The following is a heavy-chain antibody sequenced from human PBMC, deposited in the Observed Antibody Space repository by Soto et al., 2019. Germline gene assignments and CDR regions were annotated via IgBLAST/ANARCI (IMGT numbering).Heavy chain of an antibody. J-gene: IGHJ6*02. V-gene: IGHV3-33*01. Sequence: GGSLRLSCAASGLTFKNYGMHWVRQAPGKGLEWVAVIWNDGNGYYYANSVKGRFTISRDNSKNTLYLQMSSLRVEDTAVYYCVRRQISPPTRGAASARGGMDVWGQGPTVTVSS. D-gene: IGHD6-13*01. CDR2: IWNDGNGY. CDR1: GLTFKNYG. CDR3: VRRQISPPTRGAASARGGMDV.